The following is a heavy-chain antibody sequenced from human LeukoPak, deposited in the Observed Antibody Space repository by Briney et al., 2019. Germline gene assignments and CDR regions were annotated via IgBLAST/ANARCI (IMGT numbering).Heavy chain of an antibody. Sequence: PGGSLRLSCAASGFTFSTYGMHWVRPAPGKGLEWVAFIRYDGRNKYYADSAKGRFTISRDNSKNTLCLQMNSLRAEDTAVYYCAKEIWPTVTTPGHTHFDYWGQGTLVTVSS. CDR2: IRYDGRNK. D-gene: IGHD4-17*01. J-gene: IGHJ4*02. CDR3: AKEIWPTVTTPGHTHFDY. V-gene: IGHV3-30*02. CDR1: GFTFSTYG.